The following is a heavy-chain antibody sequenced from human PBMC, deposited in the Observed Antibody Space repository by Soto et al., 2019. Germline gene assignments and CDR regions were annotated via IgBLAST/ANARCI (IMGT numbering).Heavy chain of an antibody. V-gene: IGHV4-31*03. J-gene: IGHJ6*02. CDR3: ARDRGFGMDA. CDR2: IYESGTI. Sequence: QVPLQESGPGLVKPSQTLSLTCTVSGGSINGGRYYWNWIRQHPGKGLEWIGYIYESGTIDYNPSLKSRVIISEDTSKNQFSLRLSSVTAADTAVYYCARDRGFGMDAWGQGTMVIVSS. CDR1: GGSINGGRYY.